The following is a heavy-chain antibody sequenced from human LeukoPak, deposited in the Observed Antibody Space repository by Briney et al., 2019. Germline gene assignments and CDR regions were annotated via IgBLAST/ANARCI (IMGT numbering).Heavy chain of an antibody. V-gene: IGHV3-74*01. CDR3: VRHSYGYDY. CDR2: ILNDGGST. CDR1: GFTFNRYW. Sequence: GGSLRLSCAASGFTFNRYWMHWVRQAPGEGPVWVAHILNDGGSTSYADSVKGRFTISRDNAKNTLSLQMNSLRAEDTAVYYCVRHSYGYDYWGQGTPVTVSS. J-gene: IGHJ4*02. D-gene: IGHD5-18*01.